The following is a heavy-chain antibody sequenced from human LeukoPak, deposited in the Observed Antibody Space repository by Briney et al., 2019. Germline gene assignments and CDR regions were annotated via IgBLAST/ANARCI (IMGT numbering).Heavy chain of an antibody. J-gene: IGHJ6*02. CDR1: GASIGGYY. D-gene: IGHD6-13*01. V-gene: IGHV4-59*01. CDR2: IYYSGRT. Sequence: SETLSLTCTVSGASIGGYYCGWIRQPPGKGLGWIGYIYYSGRTNYNPSLKSRVTISVDTSKNQFSLKLSSVTAADTAVYYCARDSAAAGDYYGMDVWGQGTTVTVSS. CDR3: ARDSAAAGDYYGMDV.